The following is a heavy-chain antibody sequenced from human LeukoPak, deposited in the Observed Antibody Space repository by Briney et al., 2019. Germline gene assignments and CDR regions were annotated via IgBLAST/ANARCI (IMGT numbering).Heavy chain of an antibody. CDR3: ARAPYGVGYTAERDY. D-gene: IGHD3-16*02. CDR2: IYRDDTT. V-gene: IGHV3-53*01. Sequence: AGRSLRLSCAASGFPVSSNYMSWVRQAPGKGLEWVSAIYRDDTTYYADSVKGRFTIFRDNSKNTLYLQMNSLRDDDTAVYYCARAPYGVGYTAERDYWGQGTLVTVSS. CDR1: GFPVSSNY. J-gene: IGHJ4*02.